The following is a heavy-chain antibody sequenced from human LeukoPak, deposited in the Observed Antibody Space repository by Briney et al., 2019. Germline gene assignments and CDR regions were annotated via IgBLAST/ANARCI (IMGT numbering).Heavy chain of an antibody. CDR1: GFTFSSYN. CDR2: ISSSSNYI. CDR3: ARGKTSQNIVTRKTYNWFDP. D-gene: IGHD2/OR15-2a*01. V-gene: IGHV3-21*01. Sequence: GGSLRLSCAASGFTFSSYNMNWVRQAPGKGLEWVSSISSSSNYIYYADSVKGRFTISRDNAKNSLYLQVKSLRAEDTAVYYCARGKTSQNIVTRKTYNWFDPWGQGTLVTVSS. J-gene: IGHJ5*02.